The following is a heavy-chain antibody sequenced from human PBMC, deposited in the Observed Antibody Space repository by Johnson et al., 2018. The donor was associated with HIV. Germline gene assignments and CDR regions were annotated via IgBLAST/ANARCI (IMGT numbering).Heavy chain of an antibody. D-gene: IGHD4-23*01. V-gene: IGHV3-11*04. CDR3: AGGRGWVTLNAFDM. J-gene: IGHJ3*02. Sequence: QMQLVESGGGLVKPGGSLRLSCAASGFTFSDYYMSWIRQAPGKGLEWVSYISSSGGTIYYADSVKGRFTISRDNAKNSLYLQMNRLRADDTAVYYCAGGRGWVTLNAFDMWGQGTLVTVSS. CDR2: ISSSGGTI. CDR1: GFTFSDYY.